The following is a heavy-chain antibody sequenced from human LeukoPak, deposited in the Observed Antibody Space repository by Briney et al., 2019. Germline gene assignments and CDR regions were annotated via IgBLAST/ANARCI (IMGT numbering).Heavy chain of an antibody. CDR3: AKDRTTILGVPPKDY. Sequence: GSLRLSCAASGFTLSSYAMSWVRQAPGKGLEWVSGISGSGDSTYYADSVKGRFAISRDNSKNTLFRQMNGLRAEDTAVYYCAKDRTTILGVPPKDYWGQGTLVTVSS. D-gene: IGHD3-3*01. CDR2: ISGSGDST. CDR1: GFTLSSYA. J-gene: IGHJ4*02. V-gene: IGHV3-23*01.